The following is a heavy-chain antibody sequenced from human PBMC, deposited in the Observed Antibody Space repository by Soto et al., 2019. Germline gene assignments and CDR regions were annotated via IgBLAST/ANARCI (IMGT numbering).Heavy chain of an antibody. J-gene: IGHJ6*02. CDR3: ARDRDLHPKYYYYGMDV. Sequence: GGSLRLSCASSGFTFSSYGMHWVRQAPGKGLEWVAVIWYDGSNKYYADSVKGRFTISRDNSKNTLYLQMNSLRAEDTAVYYCARDRDLHPKYYYYGMDVWGQGTTVTVPS. CDR2: IWYDGSNK. V-gene: IGHV3-33*01. CDR1: GFTFSSYG.